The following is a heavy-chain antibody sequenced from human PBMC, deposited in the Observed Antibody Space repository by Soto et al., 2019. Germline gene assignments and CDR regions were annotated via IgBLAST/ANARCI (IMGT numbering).Heavy chain of an antibody. V-gene: IGHV1-46*01. CDR1: GDTFTEYY. D-gene: IGHD2-21*02. Sequence: QVQLMQSGAEVKKPGASVKVSCKASGDTFTEYYIHWVRQAPGQGLEWMGTVNPSGGHTTYAQHFLGRGTMTGDTSTSTLDMELTSLTSEDTAVYYCARGGHVVVVTAALDYWGQGTLVTVSS. CDR3: ARGGHVVVVTAALDY. J-gene: IGHJ4*02. CDR2: VNPSGGHT.